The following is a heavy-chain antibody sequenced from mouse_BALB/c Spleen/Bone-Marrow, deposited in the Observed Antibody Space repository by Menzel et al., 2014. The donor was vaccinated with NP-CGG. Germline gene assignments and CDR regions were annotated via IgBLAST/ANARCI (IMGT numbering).Heavy chain of an antibody. Sequence: VKLLESGPGLVQPSQSLSITCTVSGFSLTSYGVHWVRQSPGKGLEWLGVIWSGGSTDYNAAFISRLSISKDNSKSQFFFKMSSLQANDTAIYYCARNSRGYGNSFAYWGQGTLVTVSA. D-gene: IGHD2-10*02. CDR3: ARNSRGYGNSFAY. J-gene: IGHJ3*01. V-gene: IGHV2-2*02. CDR2: IWSGGST. CDR1: GFSLTSYG.